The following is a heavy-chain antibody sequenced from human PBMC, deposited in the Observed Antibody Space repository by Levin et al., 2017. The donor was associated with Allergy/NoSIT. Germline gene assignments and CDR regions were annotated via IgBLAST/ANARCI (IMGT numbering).Heavy chain of an antibody. J-gene: IGHJ5*02. Sequence: ASVKVSCKASGYTFTSYAMHWVRQAPGQRLEWMGWINAGNGNTKYSQKFQGRVTITRDTSASTAYMELSSLRSEDTAVYYCARDRRLGYCSGGSCYNWFDPWGQGTLVTVSS. D-gene: IGHD2-15*01. CDR1: GYTFTSYA. CDR3: ARDRRLGYCSGGSCYNWFDP. CDR2: INAGNGNT. V-gene: IGHV1-3*01.